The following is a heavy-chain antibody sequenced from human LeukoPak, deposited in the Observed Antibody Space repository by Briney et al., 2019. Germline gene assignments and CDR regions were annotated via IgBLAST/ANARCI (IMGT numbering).Heavy chain of an antibody. Sequence: SETLSLTCAVYGGSFSGYYWSWIRQPPGKGLEWIGEINHSGSTNYNPSLKSRVTISVDTSKNQFSLKLSSVTAADTAVYYCARGPQGENYFDYWGQGTLVTVSS. V-gene: IGHV4-34*01. CDR3: ARGPQGENYFDY. J-gene: IGHJ4*02. CDR2: INHSGST. CDR1: GGSFSGYY. D-gene: IGHD3-16*01.